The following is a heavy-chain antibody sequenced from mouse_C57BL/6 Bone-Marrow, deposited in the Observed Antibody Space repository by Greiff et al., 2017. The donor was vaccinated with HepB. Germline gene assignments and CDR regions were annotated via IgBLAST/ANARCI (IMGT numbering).Heavy chain of an antibody. CDR1: GFSLTSYA. CDR3: ARIPPDYYGSTLYFDY. V-gene: IGHV2-9-1*01. Sequence: VKLQESGPGLVAPSQSLSITCTVSGFSLTSYAISWVRQPPGKGLEWLGVIWTGGGTNYNSALKSRLSISKDNSKSQVFLKMNSLQTDDTARYYGARIPPDYYGSTLYFDYWGQGTTLTVSS. D-gene: IGHD1-1*01. J-gene: IGHJ2*01. CDR2: IWTGGGT.